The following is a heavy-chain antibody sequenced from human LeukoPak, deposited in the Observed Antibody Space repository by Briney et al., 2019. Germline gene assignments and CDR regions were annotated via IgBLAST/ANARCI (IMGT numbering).Heavy chain of an antibody. CDR3: ARHEYSGSYYGLSWFDP. CDR1: GGSISSSSCY. V-gene: IGHV4-39*01. CDR2: IYYSGST. Sequence: KPSETLSLTCTVSGGSISSSSCYWGWIRQPPGKGLEWIGSIYYSGSTYYNPSLKSRVTISVDTSKNQLSLKLSSLTAADTAVYYCARHEYSGSYYGLSWFDPWGQGTLVTVSS. J-gene: IGHJ5*02. D-gene: IGHD1-26*01.